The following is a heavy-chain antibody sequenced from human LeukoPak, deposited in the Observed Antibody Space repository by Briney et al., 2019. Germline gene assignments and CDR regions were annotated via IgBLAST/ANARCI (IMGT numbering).Heavy chain of an antibody. CDR3: ARPQFQVGATDAFDI. V-gene: IGHV4-39*01. Sequence: SETLSLTCTVSGGSISSSSYYWGWIRQPPGKGLEWIGSIYYSGSTYYNPSLKSRVTISVDTSKNQFSLKLSSVTAADTAVYYCARPQFQVGATDAFDIWGQGTMVTVSS. D-gene: IGHD1-26*01. CDR1: GGSISSSSYY. CDR2: IYYSGST. J-gene: IGHJ3*02.